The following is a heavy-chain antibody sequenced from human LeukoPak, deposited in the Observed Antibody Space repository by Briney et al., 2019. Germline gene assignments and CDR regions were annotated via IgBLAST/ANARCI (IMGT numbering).Heavy chain of an antibody. J-gene: IGHJ3*02. V-gene: IGHV4-34*01. CDR3: ARKTGYYDAFDI. Sequence: TSETLSLTCAVYGGSLSGYYWSWIRQPPGKGLEWIGENNHRGSTNYNPSLKSRVTISADTSKNQFSLTLSSVTAADTAVYYCARKTGYYDAFDIWGQGTMVTVSS. CDR2: NNHRGST. D-gene: IGHD3-9*01. CDR1: GGSLSGYY.